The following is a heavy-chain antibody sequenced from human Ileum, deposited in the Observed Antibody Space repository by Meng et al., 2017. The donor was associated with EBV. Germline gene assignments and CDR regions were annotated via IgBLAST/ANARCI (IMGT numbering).Heavy chain of an antibody. V-gene: IGHV3-15*01. CDR3: VSSWSDP. CDR2: IKSATVGGTT. Sequence: VEFGVRCGRPGCSLDLSWAASGFAFSNAWMSWVRQAPGKGLEWVARIKSATVGGTTDYAAAVKGRFTISRDDSKNMVFLQMNSLKTEDTAVYYCVSSWSDPWGQGTLVTVSS. J-gene: IGHJ5*02. CDR1: GFAFSNAW.